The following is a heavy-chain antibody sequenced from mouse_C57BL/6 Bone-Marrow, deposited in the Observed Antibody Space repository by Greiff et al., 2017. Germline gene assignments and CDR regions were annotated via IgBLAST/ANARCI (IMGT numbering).Heavy chain of an antibody. CDR2: IDPGSGNT. CDR3: ARVSLYYYGSSYALAY. Sequence: VQLQQSGPELVKPGASVKISCKASGYSFTSYYIHWVKQRPGQGLEWIGWIDPGSGNTKYNEKFKGKATLTADTSSSTAYMQLSSLTSEDSAVYYCARVSLYYYGSSYALAYWGQGTLVTVSA. D-gene: IGHD1-1*01. J-gene: IGHJ3*01. CDR1: GYSFTSYY. V-gene: IGHV1-66*01.